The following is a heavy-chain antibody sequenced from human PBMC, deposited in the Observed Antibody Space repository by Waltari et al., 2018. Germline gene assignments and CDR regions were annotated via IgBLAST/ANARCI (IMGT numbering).Heavy chain of an antibody. CDR1: GFTFSSYA. CDR3: ARAGFGELALDY. J-gene: IGHJ4*02. CDR2: ISYDGSNK. Sequence: QVQLVESGGGVVQPGRSLRLSCAASGFTFSSYAMHWVRQAPGKGLEWVAVISYDGSNKYYADSVKGRFTISRDNSKNTLYLQMNSLRAEDTAVYYCARAGFGELALDYWGQGTLVTVSS. V-gene: IGHV3-30-3*01. D-gene: IGHD3-10*01.